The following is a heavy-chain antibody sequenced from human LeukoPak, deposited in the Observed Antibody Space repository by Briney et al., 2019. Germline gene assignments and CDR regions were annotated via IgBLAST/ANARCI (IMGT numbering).Heavy chain of an antibody. J-gene: IGHJ5*02. V-gene: IGHV4-39*01. D-gene: IGHD6-13*01. CDR3: ARQSKLEQQLVSVGRGLGFNWFDP. Sequence: SETLSLTCTVSGGSISSSSYYWGWVRQPPGKGLEWIGSIYYSGSTYYNPSLKSRVTISVDTSKNQFSLKLSSVTAADTAVYYCARQSKLEQQLVSVGRGLGFNWFDPWGQGTLVTVSS. CDR1: GGSISSSSYY. CDR2: IYYSGST.